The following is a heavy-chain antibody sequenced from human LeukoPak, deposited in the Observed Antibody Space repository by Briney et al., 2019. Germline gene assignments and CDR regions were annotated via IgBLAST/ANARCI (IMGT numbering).Heavy chain of an antibody. CDR2: ISGSGDST. CDR3: AKPFKAGHNRFDP. V-gene: IGHV3-23*01. Sequence: PGGSLRLSCGASGYTFSSYAMSGVRQAPGKGLEWVSAISGSGDSTYYADSVRGRFTISRDNSKNTLYLQMNSLRAEDTAVYYCAKPFKAGHNRFDPWGQGTLVTVSS. D-gene: IGHD6-19*01. J-gene: IGHJ5*02. CDR1: GYTFSSYA.